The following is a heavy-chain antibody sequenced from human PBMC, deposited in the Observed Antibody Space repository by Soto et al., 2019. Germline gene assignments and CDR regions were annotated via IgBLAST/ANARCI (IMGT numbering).Heavy chain of an antibody. CDR1: GFFLSNNW. Sequence: QVQLVESGGGWVKPGESLRLSCIGSGFFLSNNWMTWIRQAPGKGLEWVSYISASGDYTIYADSLKGRFTISRDNARNSLWLQINSLTAEDTAVYDCARASGWRQVGVYNYGFDVWCQGTTVIVSS. CDR2: ISASGDYT. D-gene: IGHD5-18*01. V-gene: IGHV3-11*06. CDR3: ARASGWRQVGVYNYGFDV. J-gene: IGHJ6*02.